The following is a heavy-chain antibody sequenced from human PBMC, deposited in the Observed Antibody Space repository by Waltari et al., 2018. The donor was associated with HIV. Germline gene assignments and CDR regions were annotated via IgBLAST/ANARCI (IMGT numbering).Heavy chain of an antibody. V-gene: IGHV1-2*02. J-gene: IGHJ4*02. CDR2: INPHNGDT. CDR1: GYPLTGYY. D-gene: IGHD2-8*01. CDR3: ARDRVEGVRRNGNDN. Sequence: QVQLVQSGAEVKKPGASVKVSCKASGYPLTGYYIHCVRQAPGQGLEWMGVINPHNGDTNYAQKFQARVTLTRDTSTTTTFMDLRGLTADDTAVFYCARDRVEGVRRNGNDNWGQGTLVTVSS.